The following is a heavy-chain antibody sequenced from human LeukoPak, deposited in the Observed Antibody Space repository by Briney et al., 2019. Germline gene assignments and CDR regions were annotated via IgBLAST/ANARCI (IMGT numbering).Heavy chain of an antibody. CDR2: INSDGSST. V-gene: IGHV3-74*01. J-gene: IGHJ5*02. D-gene: IGHD3-10*01. CDR1: GSTFSSYW. CDR3: ARSYYYGSGNEFDP. Sequence: GGSLRLSCAASGSTFSSYWMHWVRQAPGKGLVWVSRINSDGSSTTYADSVKGRFTISRDNAKNTLYLQMNSLRVEDTAVYYCARSYYYGSGNEFDPWGQGTLVTVSS.